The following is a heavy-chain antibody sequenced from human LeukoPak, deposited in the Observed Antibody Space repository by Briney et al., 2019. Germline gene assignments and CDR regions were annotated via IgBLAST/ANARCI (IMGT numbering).Heavy chain of an antibody. CDR1: GGSISSSSYH. V-gene: IGHV4-39*01. CDR3: ARVETTVTTADS. J-gene: IGHJ4*02. CDR2: IYYSGST. Sequence: SETLSLTCTVSGGSISSSSYHWGWIRQPPGKGLEWIGSIYYSGSTYYNPSLKSRVTISVDTSKNQFSLKLTSVTAADTAVYFCARVETTVTTADSWGQGTLVTVS. D-gene: IGHD4-17*01.